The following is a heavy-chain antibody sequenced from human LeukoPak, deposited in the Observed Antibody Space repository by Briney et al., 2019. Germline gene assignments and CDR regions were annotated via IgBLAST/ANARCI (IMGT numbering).Heavy chain of an antibody. CDR1: GFTFSNAW. J-gene: IGHJ4*02. V-gene: IGHV3-15*01. CDR2: IKSKTDGGTT. D-gene: IGHD2-21*02. CDR3: TTHIVVVTALYYFDY. Sequence: GGSLRLSCAASGFTFSNAWMSWVRQAPGKGLEWVGRIKSKTDGGTTDYAAPVKGRFTISRDDSKNTLYLQMNSLKTEDTAVYFCTTHIVVVTALYYFDYWAREPWSPSPQ.